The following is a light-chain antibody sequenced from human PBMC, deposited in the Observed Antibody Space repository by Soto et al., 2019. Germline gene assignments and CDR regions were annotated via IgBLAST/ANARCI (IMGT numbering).Light chain of an antibody. J-gene: IGKJ1*01. Sequence: DIPLTQSPSFLSASVGDRVTTTCRASQGISSYLAWYQQKPGKAPKVLIYAASTLQSGVPSRFRGSGSGTEVALTLSSLQSEDFATYFCQQLNSYPWTFGQGTKVEIK. CDR3: QQLNSYPWT. CDR2: AAS. V-gene: IGKV1-9*01. CDR1: QGISSY.